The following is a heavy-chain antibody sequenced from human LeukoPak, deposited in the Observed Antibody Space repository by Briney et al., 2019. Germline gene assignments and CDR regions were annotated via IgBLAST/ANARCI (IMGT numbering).Heavy chain of an antibody. CDR1: GGSISSHY. V-gene: IGHV4-59*11. CDR3: ARLFGSSSWYWFDP. Sequence: PSETLSLTCTVSGGSISSHYWSWIRQPPGKGLEWIGYIYYSGSTNYNPSLKSRVSISVDTSKNQFSLKLSSVTAADTAVYYCARLFGSSSWYWFDPWGQGTLVTVSS. CDR2: IYYSGST. J-gene: IGHJ5*02. D-gene: IGHD6-13*01.